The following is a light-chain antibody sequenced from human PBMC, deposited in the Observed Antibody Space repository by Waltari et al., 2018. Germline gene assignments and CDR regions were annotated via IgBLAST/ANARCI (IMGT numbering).Light chain of an antibody. Sequence: YDVHWYQHLPGKVPKLLIYGNDARPSGVPVRFSASKSGTSAYLAISGLQPDDEAYYYCQSYDSGLSASVFGGGTKLTVL. CDR3: QSYDSGLSASV. V-gene: IGLV1-40*01. J-gene: IGLJ3*02. CDR1: YD. CDR2: GND.